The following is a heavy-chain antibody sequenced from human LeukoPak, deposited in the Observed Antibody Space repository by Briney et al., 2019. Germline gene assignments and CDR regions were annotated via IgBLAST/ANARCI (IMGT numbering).Heavy chain of an antibody. CDR2: ISGSGGST. J-gene: IGHJ4*02. CDR3: AKDPYYYDTSGYNGDY. V-gene: IGHV3-23*01. D-gene: IGHD3-22*01. Sequence: GGSLRLSCEASGFRLDNYWMTWVRQAPGKGLEWVSSISGSGGSTYYADSVKGRFTISRDNSKNTLFLQMNSLRAEDTAVYYCAKDPYYYDTSGYNGDYWGQGTLVTVSS. CDR1: GFRLDNYW.